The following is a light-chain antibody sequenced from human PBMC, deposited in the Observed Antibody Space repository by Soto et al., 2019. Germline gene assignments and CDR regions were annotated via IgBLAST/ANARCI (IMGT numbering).Light chain of an antibody. CDR1: QSVETF. Sequence: DIVMTQSPAILSVSPGERATLSCRASQSVETFLAWFQHKAGQAPRLLIFGASTRAAGVPARFSGGASGTEITLPIDGLRSADFAVSFCQLYHAWPPGTFGGGTKVEIK. CDR2: GAS. J-gene: IGKJ4*01. CDR3: QLYHAWPPGT. V-gene: IGKV3-15*01.